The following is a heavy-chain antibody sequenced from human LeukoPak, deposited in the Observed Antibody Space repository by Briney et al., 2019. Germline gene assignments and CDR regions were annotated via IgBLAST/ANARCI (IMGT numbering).Heavy chain of an antibody. CDR1: GCTFTSYY. Sequence: ASVKVSCKASGCTFTSYYMHWVRQAPGQGLEWMGIINPSDSSTTYAQKFQGRVTMTRDTSTSTVYMELSSLRSGGTAVYYCARDGGYCSSTSCFAFYWGQGTLVTVSS. CDR2: INPSDSST. CDR3: ARDGGYCSSTSCFAFY. D-gene: IGHD2-2*01. V-gene: IGHV1-46*01. J-gene: IGHJ4*02.